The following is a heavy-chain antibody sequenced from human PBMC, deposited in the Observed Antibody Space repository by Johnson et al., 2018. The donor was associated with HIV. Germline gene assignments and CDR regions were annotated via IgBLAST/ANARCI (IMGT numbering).Heavy chain of an antibody. V-gene: IGHV3-30*02. CDR3: ARVHCSGGNCYFWALGWAFDI. CDR1: GFTFSSYG. J-gene: IGHJ3*02. Sequence: QVQLVESGGGVVQPGGSLRLSCAASGFTFSSYGMHWVRQAPGKGLEWVAFIRYDGSNKYYVDSVKGRFTISRANSKNTLYLQMNSLRAEDTAVYYCARVHCSGGNCYFWALGWAFDIWGQGTMVTVSS. D-gene: IGHD2-15*01. CDR2: IRYDGSNK.